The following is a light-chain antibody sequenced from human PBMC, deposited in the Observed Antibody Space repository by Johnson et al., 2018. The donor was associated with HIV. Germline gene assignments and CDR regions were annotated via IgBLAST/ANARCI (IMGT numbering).Light chain of an antibody. J-gene: IGLJ1*01. V-gene: IGLV1-51*02. CDR3: GTWDTSLSAGYV. CDR1: SSDMGNYA. CDR2: ENN. Sequence: QSVLTQPPSVSAAPGQKVTISCSGSSSDMGNYAVSCYQQLPGTAPKLLIYENNKRPSGIPDRFSGSKSGTSATLGITGLQTGDEADYYCGTWDTSLSAGYVFGTGTKVTVL.